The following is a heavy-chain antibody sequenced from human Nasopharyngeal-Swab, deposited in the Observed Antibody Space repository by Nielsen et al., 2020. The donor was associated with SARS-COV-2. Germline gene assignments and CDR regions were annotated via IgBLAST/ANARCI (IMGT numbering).Heavy chain of an antibody. CDR1: GYACISYY. V-gene: IGHV1-46*01. J-gene: IGHJ6*02. Sequence: ASVEASCKASGYACISYYMHWVRHAPGQGLEWMAVINPSGGSTSYAQKFQGRVTMTRDTSTSTVYMELSSLRSEDTAVYFCARDRLRLRDYITMVRGVVPYGMDVWGQGTTVTVSS. CDR3: ARDRLRLRDYITMVRGVVPYGMDV. D-gene: IGHD3-10*01. CDR2: INPSGGST.